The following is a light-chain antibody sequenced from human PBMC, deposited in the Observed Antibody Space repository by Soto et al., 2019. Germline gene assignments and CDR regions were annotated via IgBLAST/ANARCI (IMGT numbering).Light chain of an antibody. CDR1: QSVKNSY. Sequence: EIVLTQSPGTLSLSPGERATLSCRAIQSVKNSYLAWYQQKPGQAPRLLMFGASTRAAGIPGRFSGSGSGTEFTLTISSLQSEDFAVYYCQQYNDWPPRTFGQGTKVDIK. CDR2: GAS. J-gene: IGKJ1*01. V-gene: IGKV3-15*01. CDR3: QQYNDWPPRT.